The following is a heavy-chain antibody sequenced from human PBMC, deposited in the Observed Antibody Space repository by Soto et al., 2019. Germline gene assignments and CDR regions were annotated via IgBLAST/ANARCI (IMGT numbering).Heavy chain of an antibody. Sequence: GGSLRLSCTASGFTFSSYAMSWVRQAPGKGLEWVSAISGSGGSTYYADSVKGRFTISRDNSKNTLYLQMNSLRAEDTVVYYCAKGQGKRFYYYMDVWGKGTTVTVSS. J-gene: IGHJ6*03. CDR2: ISGSGGST. V-gene: IGHV3-23*01. CDR3: AKGQGKRFYYYMDV. CDR1: GFTFSSYA.